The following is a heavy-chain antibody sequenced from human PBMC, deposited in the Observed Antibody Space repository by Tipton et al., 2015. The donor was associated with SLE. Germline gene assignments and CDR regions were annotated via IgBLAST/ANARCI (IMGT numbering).Heavy chain of an antibody. CDR3: ARILTIMRGSRGWFDP. V-gene: IGHV4-59*08. J-gene: IGHJ5*02. D-gene: IGHD2-15*01. CDR2: IYYSGST. Sequence: TLSLTCTVAGGSIDGHYWSWFRQPPGKGLEWIGYIYYSGSTDYNPSLKSRVTISIDTSKNQFSLKLSSVTAADTAVYYCARILTIMRGSRGWFDPWGQGTLVIVSA. CDR1: GGSIDGHY.